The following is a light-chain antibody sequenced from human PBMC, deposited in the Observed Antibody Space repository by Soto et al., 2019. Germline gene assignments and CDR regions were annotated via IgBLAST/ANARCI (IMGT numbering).Light chain of an antibody. CDR2: GVS. V-gene: IGKV3-15*01. CDR3: QQYNKSPLT. J-gene: IGKJ4*01. CDR1: QSVSSN. Sequence: EIVMTQSPATLSVSPGERATLSCRASQSVSSNLAWYQQKPGQAPRLLIYGVSTRATGIPVRFSGSGSGTDFTLTISSLQSEDFAVYYCQQYNKSPLTFRGGTEVEI.